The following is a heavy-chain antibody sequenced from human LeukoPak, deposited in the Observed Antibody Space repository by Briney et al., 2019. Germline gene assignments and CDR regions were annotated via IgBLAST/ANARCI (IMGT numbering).Heavy chain of an antibody. CDR3: ARAPYSPDSYYYYMDV. D-gene: IGHD1-26*01. V-gene: IGHV4-34*01. J-gene: IGHJ6*03. CDR1: GGSFSGYY. Sequence: SETLSLTCAVYGGSFSGYYWSWIRQPPGKGLEWIGEINHSGSTNYNPSLKSRVTMSVDSSKNQFSLRLSSVTAADTAVYYCARAPYSPDSYYYYMDVWGKGTTVTVSS. CDR2: INHSGST.